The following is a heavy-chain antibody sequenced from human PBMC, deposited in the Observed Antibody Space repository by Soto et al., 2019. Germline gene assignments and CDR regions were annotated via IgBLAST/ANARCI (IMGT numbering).Heavy chain of an antibody. CDR3: AKVAITGTTLRGYFDY. V-gene: IGHV3-23*01. Sequence: GGSLRLSCAASGFTFNNYAMNWVRPAPGRGLEWVSGISGSGAGTYYADSVKGRFTISRDNSKNTLFLQMNSLRAEDTAVYYCAKVAITGTTLRGYFDYWGQGTLVTVSS. J-gene: IGHJ4*02. CDR2: ISGSGAGT. CDR1: GFTFNNYA. D-gene: IGHD1-7*01.